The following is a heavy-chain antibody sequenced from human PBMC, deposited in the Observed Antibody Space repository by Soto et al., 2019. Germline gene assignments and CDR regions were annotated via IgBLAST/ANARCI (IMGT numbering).Heavy chain of an antibody. CDR2: ISGNGGTT. Sequence: EVQLLESGGGLVQPGGSLRLSCAASGFTFSSYAMSWVRQAPGKGLEWVSAISGNGGTTYSTDSVKGRFTISRDKSKNTLYLQMNSLRAEDTAVYFCAKDVWTAMGIYFNYWGQGTLVTVSS. CDR1: GFTFSSYA. CDR3: AKDVWTAMGIYFNY. J-gene: IGHJ4*02. V-gene: IGHV3-23*01. D-gene: IGHD5-18*01.